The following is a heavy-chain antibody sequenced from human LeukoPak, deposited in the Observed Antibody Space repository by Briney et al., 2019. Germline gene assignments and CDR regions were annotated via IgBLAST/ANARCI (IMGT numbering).Heavy chain of an antibody. D-gene: IGHD3-22*01. V-gene: IGHV4-34*01. CDR1: GGSFSGYY. CDR2: INHSGST. J-gene: IGHJ3*02. CDR3: ARVHYYDSSGHDAFDI. Sequence: PSETLSLTCAVYGGSFSGYYWSWIRQPPGKGLEWIGEINHSGSTNYNPSLKSRVTISVDTSKNQFSLKLSSVTAADTAVYYCARVHYYDSSGHDAFDIWGQGTMVTVSS.